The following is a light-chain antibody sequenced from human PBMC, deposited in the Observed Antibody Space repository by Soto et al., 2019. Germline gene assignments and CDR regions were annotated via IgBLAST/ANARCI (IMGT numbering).Light chain of an antibody. CDR2: KAS. J-gene: IGKJ1*01. CDR3: KHYNSYSEA. V-gene: IGKV1-5*03. Sequence: DIQMTHSPSTLSGSVGDRVTITCRASQTISSWLAWYQQKPGKAPKLLIYKASTLKSGVPSRFSGSGSGTEFTLTISSLQPDDFATYYCKHYNSYSEAFGQGTKV. CDR1: QTISSW.